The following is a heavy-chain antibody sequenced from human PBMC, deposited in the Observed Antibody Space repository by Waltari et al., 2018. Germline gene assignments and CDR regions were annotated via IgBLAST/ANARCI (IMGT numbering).Heavy chain of an antibody. J-gene: IGHJ4*02. V-gene: IGHV4-34*01. CDR1: GWSFSGYY. CDR3: ASGSSVQTEDY. D-gene: IGHD3-22*01. Sequence: QVQLQQWGAGLFEPSETLSLTCAAVGWSFSGYYWSWIRQPPGKGLEWIGEINHSGSTNYNPSLKSRVTISVDTSKNQFSLKLSSVTAADTAVYYCASGSSVQTEDYWGQGTLVTVSS. CDR2: INHSGST.